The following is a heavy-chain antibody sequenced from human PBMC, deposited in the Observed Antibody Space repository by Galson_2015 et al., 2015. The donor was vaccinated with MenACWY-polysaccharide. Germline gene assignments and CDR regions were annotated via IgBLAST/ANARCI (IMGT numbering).Heavy chain of an antibody. D-gene: IGHD4-23*01. CDR2: ISSSAITM. J-gene: IGHJ3*02. Sequence: LRLSCAASGFTFSNFYMSWVRQAPGKGLEWLSYISSSAITMYYADSVKGRFTISRDNPKNTLYLQMNSLRAEDTAVYYCAKPFYGGNSYGAFNIWGQGTMVTVSS. CDR3: AKPFYGGNSYGAFNI. CDR1: GFTFSNFY. V-gene: IGHV3-11*04.